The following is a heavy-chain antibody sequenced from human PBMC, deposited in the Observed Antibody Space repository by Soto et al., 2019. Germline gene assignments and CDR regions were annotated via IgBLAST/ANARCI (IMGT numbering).Heavy chain of an antibody. V-gene: IGHV3-23*01. CDR3: AKNRGINMIVES. CDR1: GFSFSSYE. Sequence: GGSLRLSCAASGFSFSSYEMNWVRQAPGKGLEWVSAISDGGDTTYYADSVKGRFTISRDNSKNTLYLQMDSLRAEDTAVYYCAKNRGINMIVESWGQGTLVTVSS. J-gene: IGHJ4*02. D-gene: IGHD3-22*01. CDR2: ISDGGDTT.